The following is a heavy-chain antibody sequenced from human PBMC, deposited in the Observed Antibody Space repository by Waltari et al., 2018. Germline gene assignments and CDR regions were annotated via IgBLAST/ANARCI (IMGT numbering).Heavy chain of an antibody. CDR3: ATNVIAAAGNGY. CDR2: FDPEDGET. D-gene: IGHD6-13*01. Sequence: QVQLVPSGDEVKKPGASVKVPCKVSGSTLTELPMHWVRQAPGKGLEWMGGFDPEDGETIYAQKFQGRVTMTEDTSTDTAYMELSSLRSEDTAVYYCATNVIAAAGNGYWGQGTLVTVSS. CDR1: GSTLTELP. J-gene: IGHJ4*02. V-gene: IGHV1-24*01.